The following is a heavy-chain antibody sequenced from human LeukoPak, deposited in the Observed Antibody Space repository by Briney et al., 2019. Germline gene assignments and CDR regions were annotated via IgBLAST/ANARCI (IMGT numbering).Heavy chain of an antibody. CDR2: IIPIFGTA. CDR1: GGTFSSYA. V-gene: IGHV1-69*06. J-gene: IGHJ6*03. Sequence: ASVKVSCKASGGTFSSYAISWVRQAPGQGLEWMGGIIPIFGTANYAQKFQGRVTITADKSTSTAYMELSSLRSEDTAVYYCARGGLRRLDYYYYYMDVWGKGTTVTVSS. D-gene: IGHD3-16*01. CDR3: ARGGLRRLDYYYYYMDV.